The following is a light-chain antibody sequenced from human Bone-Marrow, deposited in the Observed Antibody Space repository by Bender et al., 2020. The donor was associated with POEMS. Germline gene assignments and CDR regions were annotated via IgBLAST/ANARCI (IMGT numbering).Light chain of an antibody. CDR3: QVWDSNSDLVV. V-gene: IGLV3-21*04. CDR1: DIGNRS. Sequence: SYVLTQTPSVSVAPGKTARITCGGHDIGNRSVHWYQQKPGQAPVLAISYDRDRPSGIPERFSGSNSGDTASLSISRVAAGDEAVYYCQVWDSNSDLVVFGGGTKLTVL. J-gene: IGLJ2*01. CDR2: YDR.